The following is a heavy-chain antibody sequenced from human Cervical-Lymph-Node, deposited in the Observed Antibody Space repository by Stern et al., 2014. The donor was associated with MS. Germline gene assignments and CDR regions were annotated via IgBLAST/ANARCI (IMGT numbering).Heavy chain of an antibody. J-gene: IGHJ6*02. CDR1: GGTFSPHA. V-gene: IGHV1-69*01. Sequence: VQLVQSGAEVKKPGSSVKVSCKASGGTFSPHAISWVRQVPGLGLEWMGGLLPKFGTPNYAQRFQDRVTITADESTSTAYMELSSLRSEDTAVYYCARCRDILTAFYDGMDVWGQGTTVTVS. CDR3: ARCRDILTAFYDGMDV. CDR2: LLPKFGTP. D-gene: IGHD3-9*01.